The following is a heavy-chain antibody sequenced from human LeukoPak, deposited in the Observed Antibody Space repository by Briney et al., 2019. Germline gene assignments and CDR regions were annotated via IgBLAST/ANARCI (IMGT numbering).Heavy chain of an antibody. D-gene: IGHD6-19*01. CDR2: IKQDGSEK. Sequence: GGSLRLSCAASGLTFSNYWMSWVRQAPGKGLEWVANIKQDGSEKYYVDSVKGRFTISRDNAKNSLYLQMNSLRAEDTAVYYCARVGGSSGWLDYWGQGTLVTVSS. CDR3: ARVGGSSGWLDY. J-gene: IGHJ4*02. CDR1: GLTFSNYW. V-gene: IGHV3-7*01.